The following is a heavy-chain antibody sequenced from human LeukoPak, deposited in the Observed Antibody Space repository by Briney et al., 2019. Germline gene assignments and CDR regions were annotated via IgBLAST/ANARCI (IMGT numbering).Heavy chain of an antibody. V-gene: IGHV1-69*04. D-gene: IGHD6-6*01. CDR3: ARRDSRSYYYDY. CDR2: IIPILGTA. CDR1: GGTFSSYA. Sequence: SVKVSCKASGGTFSSYAISWVRQAPGQGLEWMGRIIPILGTANYAQKFQGRVTITADKSTSTAYMELSSLRSEDTAVYYCARRDSRSYYYDYWGQGTLVTVSS. J-gene: IGHJ4*02.